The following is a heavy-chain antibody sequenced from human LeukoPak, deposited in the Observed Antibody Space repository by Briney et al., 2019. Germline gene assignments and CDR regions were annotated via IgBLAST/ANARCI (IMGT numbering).Heavy chain of an antibody. CDR1: GFSFSDYT. Sequence: GGSLRLSCAASGFSFSDYTMDWVRQAPGKGLEWVSSISPGARYIKYSDSVKGRFTIPRDDAKSSLYLQMNSLRVDDTAVYYCARDRDWNFDYWGQGTLVTVSS. D-gene: IGHD1-1*01. J-gene: IGHJ4*02. CDR2: ISPGARYI. CDR3: ARDRDWNFDY. V-gene: IGHV3-21*01.